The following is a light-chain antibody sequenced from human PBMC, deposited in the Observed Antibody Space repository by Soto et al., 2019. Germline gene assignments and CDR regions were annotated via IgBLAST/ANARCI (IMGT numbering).Light chain of an antibody. CDR2: GAS. J-gene: IGKJ3*01. CDR1: QRVSSN. CDR3: QQYNNWPPRFS. Sequence: EIEMTQSPATLSVSPGERATLSCRASQRVSSNLALYQQKPGQAPRLLIYGASTRATGIPARFTGGGSGTEFTLTISSLQSEDFAVYYCQQYNNWPPRFSFGPGTKVDIK. V-gene: IGKV3-15*01.